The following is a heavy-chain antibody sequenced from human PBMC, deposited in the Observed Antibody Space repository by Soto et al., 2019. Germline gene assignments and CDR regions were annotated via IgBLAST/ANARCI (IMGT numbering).Heavy chain of an antibody. CDR2: XSHDGSNQ. J-gene: IGHJ6*02. CDR3: AXXTXXXAXXXXXVNGMDV. CDR1: GFSFSDFG. V-gene: IGHV3-30*03. Sequence: QVQLVESGGGVVQPGRSLRLSCAPSGFSFSDFGMHWVRQAPXXXLEXXXXXSHDGSNQYYGDSVKGRFSISRDHSNNRLYLQMNNLKVXDSAXYFCAXXTXXXAXXXXXVNGMDVWGQGTTVTVSS.